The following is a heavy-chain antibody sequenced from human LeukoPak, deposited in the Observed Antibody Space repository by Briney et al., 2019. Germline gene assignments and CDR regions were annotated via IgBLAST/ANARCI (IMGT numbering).Heavy chain of an antibody. CDR1: GGTFSSYA. CDR2: IIPIFGTA. V-gene: IGHV1-69*13. Sequence: ASVKVSCKASGGTFSSYAISWVRQAPGQGLEWMGGIIPIFGTANCAQKFQGRVTITADESTSTAYMELSSLRSEDTAVYYCARANYYDSSGYSDYWGQGTLVTVSS. J-gene: IGHJ4*02. CDR3: ARANYYDSSGYSDY. D-gene: IGHD3-22*01.